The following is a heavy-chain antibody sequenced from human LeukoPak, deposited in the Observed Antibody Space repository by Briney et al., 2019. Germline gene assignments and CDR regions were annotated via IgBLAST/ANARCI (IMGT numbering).Heavy chain of an antibody. J-gene: IGHJ4*02. Sequence: GASVKVSCKASGYTFTSYYMHWVRQAPGQGLEWMGIINPSGGSTSYAQKFQGRVTMTRDTSTSTVYMELSSLRSEDTAVYYCARREITMVRGSHFDYWGQGTLVTVSS. CDR3: ARREITMVRGSHFDY. CDR2: INPSGGST. V-gene: IGHV1-46*01. D-gene: IGHD3-10*01. CDR1: GYTFTSYY.